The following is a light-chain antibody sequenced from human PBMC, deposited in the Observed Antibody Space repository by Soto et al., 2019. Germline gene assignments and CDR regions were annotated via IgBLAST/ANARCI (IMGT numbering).Light chain of an antibody. CDR3: QQLSTSLYT. V-gene: IGKV3-11*02. CDR1: QDVSIF. Sequence: EILLAQSPATLSLSPGERATLSCKASQDVSIFLAWYQQKPGQAPRLLIHDASNRATGVPARFSGSGSGRDFTRTITSLEPDDFAVYYCQQLSTSLYTFGQGTKLEV. J-gene: IGKJ2*01. CDR2: DAS.